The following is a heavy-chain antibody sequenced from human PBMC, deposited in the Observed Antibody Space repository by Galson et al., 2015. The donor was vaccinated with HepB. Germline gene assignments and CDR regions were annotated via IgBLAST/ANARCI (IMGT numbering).Heavy chain of an antibody. V-gene: IGHV2-5*02. J-gene: IGHJ4*02. D-gene: IGHD2-15*01. CDR2: IYWDDDK. CDR1: GFSLSTNGVG. Sequence: PALVKPTQTLTLTCTFSGFSLSTNGVGVGWIRRPPGKALEWLAIIYWDDDKRYSPSLKSRLTITTDTSKNQVVLTMTTMDPVDTATYYCAHQHIVAPSFFDQWGQGSLVTVSS. CDR3: AHQHIVAPSFFDQ.